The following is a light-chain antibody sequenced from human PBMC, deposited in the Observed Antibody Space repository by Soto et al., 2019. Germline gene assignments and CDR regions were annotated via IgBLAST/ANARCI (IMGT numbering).Light chain of an antibody. Sequence: DIQMTQSPSSLSASVGDRVTITCQASQDISNYLNWYQQKPGKAPKLLLYDASNLETGVPSRFSGSGSGTDFTFTISSLQPEDIATYYCQQYDNLPRGTFGQGTRLEIK. CDR1: QDISNY. CDR2: DAS. V-gene: IGKV1-33*01. CDR3: QQYDNLPRGT. J-gene: IGKJ5*01.